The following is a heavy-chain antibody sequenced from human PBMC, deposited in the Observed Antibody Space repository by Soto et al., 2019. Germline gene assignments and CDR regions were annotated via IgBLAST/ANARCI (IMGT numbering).Heavy chain of an antibody. D-gene: IGHD1-26*01. V-gene: IGHV3-74*01. CDR2: INSDGSII. CDR1: GFSFSTYW. J-gene: IGHJ5*02. CDR3: ARVATGSYNWFDP. Sequence: EVELVESGGGLVQPGGSLRLSCAASGFSFSTYWMHWVRQAPGKGLVWVSRINSDGSIINYGDSVKGRFTVSRDNAKNTVYLQMNSMRADDTAVYYCARVATGSYNWFDPWGQVTLVTVSS.